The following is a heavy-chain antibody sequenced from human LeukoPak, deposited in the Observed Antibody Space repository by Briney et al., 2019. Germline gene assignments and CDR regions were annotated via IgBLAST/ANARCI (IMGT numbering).Heavy chain of an antibody. CDR3: ARDPGSPYYYYMDV. CDR2: ISSSSTI. CDR1: RFTFSSYS. D-gene: IGHD6-6*01. V-gene: IGHV3-48*01. J-gene: IGHJ6*03. Sequence: GGSLRLSCAASRFTFSSYSMNWVRQAPGKGLEWVSYISSSSTIYYADSVKGRFTISRDNAKNSLYLQMNSLRAEDTAVYYCARDPGSPYYYYMDVWGKGTTVTVSS.